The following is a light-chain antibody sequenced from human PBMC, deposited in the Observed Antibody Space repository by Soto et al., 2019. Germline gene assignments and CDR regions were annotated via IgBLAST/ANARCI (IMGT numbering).Light chain of an antibody. V-gene: IGKV1-5*01. CDR3: QQHYIHWT. J-gene: IGKJ1*01. CDR2: DAS. CDR1: QRIDTW. Sequence: DIQMTQSPSSLSASVGDSVTITCRASQRIDTWLAWYQQKPGTAPQLLSYDASTLESGVPSRFSGRGSGTEFTLSISSLQPDDFATYYCQQHYIHWTFGQGTKVDI.